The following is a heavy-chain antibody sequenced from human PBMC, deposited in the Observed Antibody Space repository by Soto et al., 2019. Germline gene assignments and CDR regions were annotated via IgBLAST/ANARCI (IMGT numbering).Heavy chain of an antibody. CDR2: VTGSATNI. D-gene: IGHD3-9*01. V-gene: IGHV3-23*01. CDR1: GFTFGDDA. J-gene: IGHJ4*02. CDR3: AKGGATYGLLTHDY. Sequence: EVQLLESGGGLIQPGGSLRIYCAASGFTFGDDAMSSVRQAPRKGLEWVATVTGSATNIYYTDSVKGRFAVSRDNSRDTLYLQMNRLTAEDTAIYYCAKGGATYGLLTHDYWGQGTLVTVSS.